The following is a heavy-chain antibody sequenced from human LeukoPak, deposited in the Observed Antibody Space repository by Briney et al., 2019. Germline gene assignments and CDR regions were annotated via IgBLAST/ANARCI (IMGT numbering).Heavy chain of an antibody. CDR2: ISAYNGNT. V-gene: IGHV1-18*01. CDR3: ARRNPVGGIGYFDY. CDR1: GYTFTSYG. J-gene: IGHJ4*02. Sequence: ASVKVSCKASGYTFTSYGISWVRQAPGQGLEWMGWISAYNGNTNYAQKLQGRVTMTTDTFTSTAYMELRSLRSDDTAVYYCARRNPVGGIGYFDYWGQGTLVTVSS. D-gene: IGHD3-16*01.